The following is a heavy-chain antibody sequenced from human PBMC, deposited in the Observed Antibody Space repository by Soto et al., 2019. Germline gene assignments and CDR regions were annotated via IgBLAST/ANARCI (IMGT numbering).Heavy chain of an antibody. D-gene: IGHD6-13*01. J-gene: IGHJ6*02. Sequence: SVKVSCKASGGTFSSYAISWVRQAPGQGLEWMGGIIPIFGTANYAQKFQGRVTITADESTSTAYMELSSLRSEDTAVYYCARNLGIAAADTYYYYGMDVWGQGTTVTVSS. CDR3: ARNLGIAAADTYYYYGMDV. CDR2: IIPIFGTA. V-gene: IGHV1-69*13. CDR1: GGTFSSYA.